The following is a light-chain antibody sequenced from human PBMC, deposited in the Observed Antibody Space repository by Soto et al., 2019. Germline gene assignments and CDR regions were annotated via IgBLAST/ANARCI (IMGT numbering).Light chain of an antibody. CDR1: QGISSY. V-gene: IGKV1-8*01. CDR2: AAS. Sequence: AIRMTHSPSSFSASTLYRVTITCRASQGISSYLAWYQQKPGKAPKLLIYAASTLQSGVPSRFSGSGSGTDFTLTISCLQSEDFATYYCQKYYSYPINFGQGTRLEIK. CDR3: QKYYSYPIN. J-gene: IGKJ5*01.